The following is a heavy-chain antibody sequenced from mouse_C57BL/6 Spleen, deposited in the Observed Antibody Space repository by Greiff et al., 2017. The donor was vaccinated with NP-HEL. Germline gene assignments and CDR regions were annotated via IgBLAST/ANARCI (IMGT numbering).Heavy chain of an antibody. D-gene: IGHD1-1*01. V-gene: IGHV1-74*01. J-gene: IGHJ3*01. CDR3: TTSNYYYGNSYFAY. CDR1: GYTFTSYW. Sequence: QVQLKESGAELVKPGASVKVSCKASGYTFTSYWMHWVKQRPGQGLEWIGRIHPSDSDTNYNQKFKGKATLTVDKSSSTAYMQLSSLTSEDSAVYYCTTSNYYYGNSYFAYWGKGTLVTVSA. CDR2: IHPSDSDT.